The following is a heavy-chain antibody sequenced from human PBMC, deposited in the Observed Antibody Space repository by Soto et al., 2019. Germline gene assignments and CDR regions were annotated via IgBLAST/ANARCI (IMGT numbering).Heavy chain of an antibody. CDR1: GYTFTSYY. CDR3: AITHYYDSSGYYGGFGY. J-gene: IGHJ4*02. V-gene: IGHV1-46*01. Sequence: SVKVSCKASGYTFTSYYMHWVRQAPGQGLEWMGIINPSGGSTSYAQKFQGRVTMTRDTSTSTVYMELSSLRSEDTAVYYCAITHYYDSSGYYGGFGYWGQGTLVTVSS. CDR2: INPSGGST. D-gene: IGHD3-22*01.